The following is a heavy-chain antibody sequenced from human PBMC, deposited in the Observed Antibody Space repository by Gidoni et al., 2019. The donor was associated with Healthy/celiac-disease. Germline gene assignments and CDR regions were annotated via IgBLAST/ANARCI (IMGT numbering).Heavy chain of an antibody. Sequence: EVQLVESGGGLVQPGGSLRLSCADSGFTFSSYWMSWVRQAPGKGLEWVANIKQDGSEKYYVDAVKGRFTISRDNAKNSLYLQMNSLRAEDTAVYYCARGGGSGWSGEEFDYWGQGTLVTVSS. CDR2: IKQDGSEK. CDR3: ARGGGSGWSGEEFDY. V-gene: IGHV3-7*01. CDR1: GFTFSSYW. J-gene: IGHJ4*02. D-gene: IGHD6-19*01.